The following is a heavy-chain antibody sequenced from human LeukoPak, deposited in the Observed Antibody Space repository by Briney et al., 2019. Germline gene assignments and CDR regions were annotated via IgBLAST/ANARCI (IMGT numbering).Heavy chain of an antibody. CDR1: GGSISSYY. J-gene: IGHJ5*02. CDR2: IYTRGST. D-gene: IGHD3-22*01. CDR3: ARDMYYYDSSGSPFDP. Sequence: SETLSLTCTVSGGSISSYYWSWIRQPAGKGLEWIGRIYTRGSTNYNPSLKSRVTMSVDTSKNQFSLKLSSVTAADTAVYYCARDMYYYDSSGSPFDPWGQGTLVTVSS. V-gene: IGHV4-4*07.